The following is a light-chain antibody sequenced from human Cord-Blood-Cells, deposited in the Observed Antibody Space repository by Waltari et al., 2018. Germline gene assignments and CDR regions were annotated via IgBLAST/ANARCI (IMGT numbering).Light chain of an antibody. CDR3: YSTDSSGNHRV. V-gene: IGLV3-10*01. Sequence: SYQLTHPPSLSVSTRHTPRITCSGAALPKKYAYWYQQQSGQAPVLVIYEDSKRPPGIPERFSGSSSGTMATLTISGAQVEDEADYYCYSTDSSGNHRVFGGGTKLTVL. CDR1: ALPKKY. CDR2: EDS. J-gene: IGLJ3*02.